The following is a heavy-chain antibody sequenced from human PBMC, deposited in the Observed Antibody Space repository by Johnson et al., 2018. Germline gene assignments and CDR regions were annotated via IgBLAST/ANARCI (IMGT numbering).Heavy chain of an antibody. Sequence: QVQLQESGPGLVKPSQTLSLTCAISGDSVSSNSVAWNWIRQSPSRGLEWLGRTYYRSKWDNDYAVAVKSRIAINPDTSKNQFSLHLKSVTPEDTAVYYCARGRWTAFDIWGQGTMVTVSS. D-gene: IGHD5-24*01. CDR1: GDSVSSNSVA. CDR2: TYYRSKWDN. CDR3: ARGRWTAFDI. J-gene: IGHJ3*02. V-gene: IGHV6-1*01.